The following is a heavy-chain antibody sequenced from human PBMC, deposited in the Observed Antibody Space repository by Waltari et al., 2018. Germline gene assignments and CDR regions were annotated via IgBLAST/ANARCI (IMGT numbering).Heavy chain of an antibody. CDR1: GGSISSYY. Sequence: QVQLQEPSPGLVKPSETLSLPCPVPGGSISSYYWSWIRQPAGKGLEWIGRFYTSGNTNYNPSLKSRVTMSVDTSKNQFSLKLSSVTAADTAVYYCARTVAGTVDYWGQGTLVTVSS. J-gene: IGHJ4*02. D-gene: IGHD6-19*01. CDR3: ARTVAGTVDY. CDR2: FYTSGNT. V-gene: IGHV4-4*07.